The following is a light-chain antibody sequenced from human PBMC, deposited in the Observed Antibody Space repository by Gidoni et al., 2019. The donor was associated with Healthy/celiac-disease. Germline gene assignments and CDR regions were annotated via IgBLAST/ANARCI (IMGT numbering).Light chain of an antibody. V-gene: IGLV3-1*01. CDR2: HDS. CDR3: QAWDSSTGV. CDR1: QLVDKY. J-gene: IGLJ1*01. Sequence: YELTQPPSVSVSPGQTASITCSGDQLVDKYACWYQQKPGQSPVLVIYHDSKRPSGIPERFSGSNSGNTATLTIRATQAMDEADYYCQAWDSSTGVFGTGTKVTVL.